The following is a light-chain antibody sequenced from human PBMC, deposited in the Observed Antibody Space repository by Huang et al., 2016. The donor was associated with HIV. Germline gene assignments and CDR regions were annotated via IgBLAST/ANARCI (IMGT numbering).Light chain of an antibody. J-gene: IGKJ1*01. Sequence: EIVMTQSPATLSVSPGERATLSCRASQRVSSNLAWYQQKPGQAPRLLIYGASTRATGIPARVSGSGSGKEFTLTISSLQSEDFAVYYCQQYNNWPPWTFGQGTKVEIK. V-gene: IGKV3-15*01. CDR3: QQYNNWPPWT. CDR1: QRVSSN. CDR2: GAS.